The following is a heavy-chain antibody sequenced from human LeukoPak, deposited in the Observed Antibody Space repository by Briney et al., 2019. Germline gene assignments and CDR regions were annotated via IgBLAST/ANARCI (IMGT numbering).Heavy chain of an antibody. CDR1: GFTFSNYW. CDR3: ARDSAVATYYGVDV. V-gene: IGHV3-7*01. D-gene: IGHD6-19*01. CDR2: IQSDGNEK. Sequence: GGSLRLSCAASGFTFSNYWMSWVRQAPGKGLEWVANIQSDGNEKNYIDSVQGRFTISRDNAKTSLYLQMNSLRAEDTAVYYCARDSAVATYYGVDVWGQGTTVTVSS. J-gene: IGHJ6*02.